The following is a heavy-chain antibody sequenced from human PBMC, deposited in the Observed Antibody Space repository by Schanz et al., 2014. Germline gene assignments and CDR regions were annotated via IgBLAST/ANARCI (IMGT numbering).Heavy chain of an antibody. CDR2: ISGSGGST. CDR3: ARDGGRDGYNLAFDV. D-gene: IGHD5-12*01. Sequence: EVQLVESGGGLVQPGGSLRLSCEASGFTLTSYALTWVRQAPGKGLEWVAGISGSGGSTDYADSVKGRFIIPRDSSKNTLFLQMNSLRAEDTAVYFCARDGGRDGYNLAFDVWGQGTLVTVSS. J-gene: IGHJ3*01. V-gene: IGHV3-23*04. CDR1: GFTLTSYA.